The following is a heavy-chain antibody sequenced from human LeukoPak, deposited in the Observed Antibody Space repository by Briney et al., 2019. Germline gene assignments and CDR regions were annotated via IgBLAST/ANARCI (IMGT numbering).Heavy chain of an antibody. CDR1: GGTFSSYA. Sequence: SVKVSCKASGGTFSSYAISWVRQAPGQGLEWMGRIIPIFGTANYAQKFQGRVTITTDESTSTAYMVLSSLRSEDTAVYYCARASALDSSGYWFDPWGQGTLVTVSS. V-gene: IGHV1-69*05. CDR3: ARASALDSSGYWFDP. J-gene: IGHJ5*02. CDR2: IIPIFGTA. D-gene: IGHD3-22*01.